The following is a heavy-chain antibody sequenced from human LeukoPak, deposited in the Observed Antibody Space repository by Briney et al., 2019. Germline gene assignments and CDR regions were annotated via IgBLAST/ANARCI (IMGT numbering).Heavy chain of an antibody. V-gene: IGHV3-43*02. CDR1: GFTFDDYA. CDR2: ISGDGGST. J-gene: IGHJ4*02. CDR3: AKDLGYYDSSGSFDY. D-gene: IGHD3-22*01. Sequence: GGSLRLSCAASGFTFDDYAMHWVRQAPGKGLEWVSLISGDGGSTYYADSVKGRFTISRDNSKNSLYLQMNSLRTEDNALYYCAKDLGYYDSSGSFDYWGQGTLVTVSS.